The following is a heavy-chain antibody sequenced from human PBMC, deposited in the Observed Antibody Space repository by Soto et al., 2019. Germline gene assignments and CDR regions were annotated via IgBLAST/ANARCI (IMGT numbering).Heavy chain of an antibody. CDR1: GYTFIDNY. V-gene: IGHV1-2*02. CDR2: IDPSSGGT. Sequence: GASVKVSCKASGYTFIDNYMHWVRQAPGQGLEWMGWIDPSSGGTNYAQKFQGRVTMTRDTSISTAYMELSRLRSDDTAVYYCARIAVAGTSLGYWGQGTLVTVSS. D-gene: IGHD6-19*01. J-gene: IGHJ4*02. CDR3: ARIAVAGTSLGY.